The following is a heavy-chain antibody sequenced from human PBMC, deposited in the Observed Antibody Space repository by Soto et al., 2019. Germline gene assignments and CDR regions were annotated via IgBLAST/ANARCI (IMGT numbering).Heavy chain of an antibody. Sequence: GGSLRLSCAASGFTFSSYDMHWVRQATGKGLEWVSAIGTAGDTYYPGSVKGRFTISRENAKNSLYLQMNSLRAGDTAVYYCAREMGYYGMDVWGQGTTVTVSS. CDR3: AREMGYYGMDV. J-gene: IGHJ6*02. D-gene: IGHD2-8*01. CDR2: IGTAGDT. V-gene: IGHV3-13*01. CDR1: GFTFSSYD.